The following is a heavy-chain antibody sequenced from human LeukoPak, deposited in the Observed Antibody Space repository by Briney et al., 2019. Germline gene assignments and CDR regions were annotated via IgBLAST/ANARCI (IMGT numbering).Heavy chain of an antibody. V-gene: IGHV1-46*02. CDR1: VFTFNTYY. J-gene: IGHJ4*02. Sequence: GASVKLSCKSSVFTFNTYYIHWVRQAPGQGLEYIGIIRPISGATSYAQKFQGRLTMTRDMSTSTVYMELSSLQSDDTALYYCAREMGETYHFDYWGQGTPVTVSS. D-gene: IGHD1-26*01. CDR3: AREMGETYHFDY. CDR2: IRPISGAT.